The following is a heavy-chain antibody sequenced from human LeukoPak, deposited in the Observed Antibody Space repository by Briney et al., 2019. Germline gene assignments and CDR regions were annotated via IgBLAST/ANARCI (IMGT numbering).Heavy chain of an antibody. V-gene: IGHV1-2*02. J-gene: IGHJ3*02. CDR2: INPNSGGT. CDR3: ARLVRGVINYEAFDI. Sequence: GASVKVSCKASGYTFTGYYMHWVRQAPGQGLEWMGWINPNSGGTNYAQKFQGRVTMTRDTSISTAYMELSRVRSDDTAVYYCARLVRGVINYEAFDIWAQGTMVTVSS. D-gene: IGHD3-10*01. CDR1: GYTFTGYY.